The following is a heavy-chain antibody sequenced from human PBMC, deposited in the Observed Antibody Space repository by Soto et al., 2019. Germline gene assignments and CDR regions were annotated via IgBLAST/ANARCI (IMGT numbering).Heavy chain of an antibody. CDR1: GGYFSGYY. Sequence: SETLSLTCAVYGGYFSGYYWTWIRQPPGKGLEWIGEINHSGSTNYNPSLKSRVTISVDTSKNQFSLKLSSVTAADTAVYYCASTYYDILTGYHRDYWGQGTLVTVSS. D-gene: IGHD3-9*01. J-gene: IGHJ4*02. CDR3: ASTYYDILTGYHRDY. V-gene: IGHV4-34*01. CDR2: INHSGST.